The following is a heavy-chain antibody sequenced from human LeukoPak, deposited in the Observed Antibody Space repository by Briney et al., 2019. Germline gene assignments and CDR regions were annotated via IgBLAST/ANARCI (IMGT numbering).Heavy chain of an antibody. CDR3: ARQGVDTIVVGP. J-gene: IGHJ5*02. CDR2: IYYSGST. D-gene: IGHD3-22*01. Sequence: SETLSLTCTVSGGSISSSSYYWGWIRQPPGKGLEWIGSIYYSGSTYYNPSLKSRVTISVDTSKNQFSLKLSSVTAADTAVYYCARQGVDTIVVGPWGQGTLVTVSS. CDR1: GGSISSSSYY. V-gene: IGHV4-39*01.